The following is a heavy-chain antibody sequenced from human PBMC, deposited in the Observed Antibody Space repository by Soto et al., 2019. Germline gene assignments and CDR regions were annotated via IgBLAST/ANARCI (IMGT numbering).Heavy chain of an antibody. J-gene: IGHJ4*02. Sequence: SETLSLTCAVSGGSISSSKWWSWVRQPPGKGLEWIGEIYHSGSTNYNPSLKSRVTISVDKSKNQFSLKLSSVTAADTAVYYCARDLSSHYYDSSGYSEVGYFDYWGQGTLVTVSS. V-gene: IGHV4-4*02. CDR3: ARDLSSHYYDSSGYSEVGYFDY. D-gene: IGHD3-22*01. CDR2: IYHSGST. CDR1: GGSISSSKW.